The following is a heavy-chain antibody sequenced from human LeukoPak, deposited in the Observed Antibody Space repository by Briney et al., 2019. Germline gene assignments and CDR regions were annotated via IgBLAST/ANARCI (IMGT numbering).Heavy chain of an antibody. J-gene: IGHJ4*02. CDR2: ISGSGGST. CDR3: AKDSENFDY. V-gene: IGHV3-23*01. D-gene: IGHD6-19*01. Sequence: GGSLRLSCAVSGFIVNTYYMSWVRQAPGKGLEWVSAISGSGGSTYYADSVKGRFTISRDNSKNTLYLQMNSLRAEDTAVYYWAKDSENFDYWGQGTLVTVSS. CDR1: GFIVNTYY.